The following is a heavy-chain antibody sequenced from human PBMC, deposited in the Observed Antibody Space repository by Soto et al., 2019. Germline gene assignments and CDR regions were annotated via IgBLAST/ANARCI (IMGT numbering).Heavy chain of an antibody. D-gene: IGHD3-22*01. V-gene: IGHV1-69*01. CDR1: GDTFNTHA. CDR3: ARGHLDDNSDSGSEY. CDR2: IIPIFGTP. Sequence: QVQLVQSGAEVKKPGSSVKVSCKASGDTFNTHAFSWVRQAPGQGLEWVGGIIPIFGTPSYAQKFQGRVTITADESTSTGYMELISLRSEDTAVYYCARGHLDDNSDSGSEYWGQGTLINVSS. J-gene: IGHJ4*02.